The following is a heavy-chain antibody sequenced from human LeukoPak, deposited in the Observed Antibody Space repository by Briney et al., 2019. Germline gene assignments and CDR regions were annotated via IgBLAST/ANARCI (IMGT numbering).Heavy chain of an antibody. D-gene: IGHD6-13*01. J-gene: IGHJ3*02. CDR3: ARARIAAASGDAFDM. CDR2: IYYSGST. Sequence: PSETLSLTCTVSGGSITGYYWSWIRQPPGKGLEWIGYIYYSGSTNYNPSLKSRITISVDTSKNQFSLKLSSVTAADTAVYYCARARIAAASGDAFDMWGQGTMVTVSS. V-gene: IGHV4-59*01. CDR1: GGSITGYY.